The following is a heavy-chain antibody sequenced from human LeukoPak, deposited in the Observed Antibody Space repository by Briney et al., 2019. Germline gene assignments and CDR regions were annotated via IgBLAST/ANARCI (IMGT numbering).Heavy chain of an antibody. D-gene: IGHD1-1*01. CDR3: ARDTEPTGTAPYGMDA. Sequence: SETLSFTSSVSAGCNNSIYWSWIPHPPGHGLMWITNFYYTPSTTHNPSLKSRVTISADTSKNQFSLKLSSVTAADTAVYYCARDTEPTGTAPYGMDAWGKGTTVTVSS. J-gene: IGHJ6*04. CDR1: AGCNNSIY. V-gene: IGHV4-59*01. CDR2: FYYTPST.